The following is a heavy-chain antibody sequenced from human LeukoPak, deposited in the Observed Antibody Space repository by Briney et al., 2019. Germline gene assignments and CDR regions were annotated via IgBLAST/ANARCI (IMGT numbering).Heavy chain of an antibody. J-gene: IGHJ5*02. Sequence: ASVRVSCKASGYTFTGYYMHWVRQAPGQGLEWMGWINPNSGGTNYAQKFQGRVTMTRDTSISTAYMELSRLRSDDTAVYYCARDPMDCSSTSCYLDWFDPWGQGTLVTVSS. V-gene: IGHV1-2*02. D-gene: IGHD2-2*01. CDR1: GYTFTGYY. CDR2: INPNSGGT. CDR3: ARDPMDCSSTSCYLDWFDP.